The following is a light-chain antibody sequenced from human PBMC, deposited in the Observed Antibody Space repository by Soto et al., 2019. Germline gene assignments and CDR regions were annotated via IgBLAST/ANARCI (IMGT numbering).Light chain of an antibody. CDR3: QQYGCSPYT. J-gene: IGKJ2*01. CDR2: GAS. Sequence: EILLTQSPGTLSLSPGERATLSCRASQSVRNSYLAWYQQKPGQAPRLLIYGASGRATGIPDRFSGSGSGNEFKLTISRLEPEDFAVEFCQQYGCSPYTFGQGTKLEI. CDR1: QSVRNSY. V-gene: IGKV3-20*01.